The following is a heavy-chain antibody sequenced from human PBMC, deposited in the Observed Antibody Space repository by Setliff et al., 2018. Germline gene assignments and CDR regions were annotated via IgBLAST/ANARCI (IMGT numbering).Heavy chain of an antibody. CDR3: ARSTSWFSTNY. J-gene: IGHJ4*02. D-gene: IGHD2-2*01. CDR2: INPNGDRT. Sequence: ASVKVSCKASGGTFSSYGISWVRQAPGQGLEWMMMINPNGDRTTYAQKFQGRVTMTRDTSTSTVYMELSSLRSEDTAVYYCARSTSWFSTNYWGQGTPVTVSS. V-gene: IGHV1-46*03. CDR1: GGTFSSYG.